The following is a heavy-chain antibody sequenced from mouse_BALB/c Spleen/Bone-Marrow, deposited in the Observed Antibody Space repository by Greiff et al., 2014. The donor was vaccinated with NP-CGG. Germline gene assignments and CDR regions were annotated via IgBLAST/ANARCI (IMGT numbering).Heavy chain of an antibody. CDR3: AREGSRLRGYFDV. CDR2: IFPGTGTT. V-gene: IGHV1S132*01. J-gene: IGHJ1*01. CDR1: SYTFTSYW. D-gene: IGHD1-1*01. Sequence: QVQLKESGAELVKPGASVKLSCKTSSYTFTSYWIQWVKQRPGQGLGWIGEIFPGTGTTYYNEKFKGKATLTIDTSSSTAYMQLSSLTSEDSAVYFCAREGSRLRGYFDVWGAGTTVTVSS.